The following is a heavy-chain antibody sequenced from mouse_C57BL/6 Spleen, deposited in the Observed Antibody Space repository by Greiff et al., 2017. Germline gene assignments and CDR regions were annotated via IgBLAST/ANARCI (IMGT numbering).Heavy chain of an antibody. CDR3: ASGTAQATLDY. D-gene: IGHD3-2*02. CDR2: IYPGDGDT. V-gene: IGHV1-82*01. Sequence: VQLQQSGPELVKPGASVKISCKASGYAFSSSWMNWVKQRPGKGLEWIGRIYPGDGDTNYNGKFKGKATLTADKSSSTAYMQLSSLTSEDSAVYFCASGTAQATLDYWGQGTTLTVSS. J-gene: IGHJ2*01. CDR1: GYAFSSSW.